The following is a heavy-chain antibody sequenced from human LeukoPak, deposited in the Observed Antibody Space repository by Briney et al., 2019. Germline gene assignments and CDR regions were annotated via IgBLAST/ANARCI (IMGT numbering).Heavy chain of an antibody. Sequence: PGGSLRLSCAASGLSVNTTYMTWVRQAPGKGLEWVSVIYSGGGTNYADSMKGRFRISRDNSKNTLYLQMNSLRAEDTAVYYCVGEDKYWGQGTLVTVSS. CDR1: GLSVNTTY. D-gene: IGHD2-15*01. CDR2: IYSGGGT. V-gene: IGHV3-53*01. J-gene: IGHJ4*02. CDR3: VGEDKY.